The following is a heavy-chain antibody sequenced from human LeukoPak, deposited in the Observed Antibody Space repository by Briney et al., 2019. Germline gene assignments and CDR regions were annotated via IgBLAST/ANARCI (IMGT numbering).Heavy chain of an antibody. Sequence: GGSLRLSCAASGFTFSSYAVSWVRQAPGKGLEWVSAISGSGGSTYYADSVKGRFTISRDNSKNTLYLQMNSLRAEDTAVYYCAKGSYIVVVTANDYWGQGTLVTVSS. CDR1: GFTFSSYA. CDR2: ISGSGGST. CDR3: AKGSYIVVVTANDY. V-gene: IGHV3-23*01. D-gene: IGHD2-21*02. J-gene: IGHJ4*02.